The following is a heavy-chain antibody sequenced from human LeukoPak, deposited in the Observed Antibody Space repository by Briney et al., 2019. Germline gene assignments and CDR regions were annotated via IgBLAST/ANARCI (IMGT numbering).Heavy chain of an antibody. J-gene: IGHJ4*02. Sequence: GGSLRLSCAASGFTFSSYWMHWVRQAPGKGLVWVSRINTDGSSTSYADSVKGRFTISRDNAKNTLYLQMNSLRAEDTAVYYCASKGPQAMEVDYWGQGTLVTVPS. D-gene: IGHD5-18*01. CDR1: GFTFSSYW. CDR3: ASKGPQAMEVDY. V-gene: IGHV3-74*01. CDR2: INTDGSST.